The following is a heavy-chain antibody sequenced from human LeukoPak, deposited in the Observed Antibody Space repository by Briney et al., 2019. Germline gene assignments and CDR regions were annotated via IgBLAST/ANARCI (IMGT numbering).Heavy chain of an antibody. CDR3: ARDHAYNYDFDY. V-gene: IGHV1-46*01. D-gene: IGHD5-18*01. CDR1: GYTFTSYY. Sequence: ASVKVSCKASGYTFTSYYMHWVRQAPGQGLEWMGLINPTGGSTGYAQKFQGRVTMTRDMSTSTDYMELSSLRSEDTAIYYCARDHAYNYDFDYWGQGTLVTVPS. CDR2: INPTGGST. J-gene: IGHJ4*02.